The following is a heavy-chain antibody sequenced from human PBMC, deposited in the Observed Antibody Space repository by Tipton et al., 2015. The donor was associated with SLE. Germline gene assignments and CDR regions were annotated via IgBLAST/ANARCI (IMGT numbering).Heavy chain of an antibody. CDR2: IYYSGST. Sequence: GLVKPSETLSLTCTVSGGSISSHYWSWIRQPPGKGLEWIGYIYYSGSTYYNPSLKSRVTMSVDTSKNQFSLKLSSVTAADTAVYYCARDFRYCSGGSCSYYFDYWGQGTLVTVSS. V-gene: IGHV4-59*11. CDR3: ARDFRYCSGGSCSYYFDY. D-gene: IGHD2-15*01. J-gene: IGHJ4*02. CDR1: GGSISSHY.